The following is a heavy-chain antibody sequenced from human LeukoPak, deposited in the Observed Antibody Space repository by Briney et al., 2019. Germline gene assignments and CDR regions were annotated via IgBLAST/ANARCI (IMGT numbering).Heavy chain of an antibody. D-gene: IGHD4-17*01. V-gene: IGHV7-4-1*02. CDR1: GYTFTSYA. J-gene: IGHJ3*02. Sequence: ASVKVSCKASGYTFTSYAMNWVRQAPGQGLEWMGWINTNTGNPTYAQGFTGRFVFSLDTSVSTAYLQISSLKAEDTAVYYCARDLRGIYGGYRHAFDIWGQGTMVTVSS. CDR3: ARDLRGIYGGYRHAFDI. CDR2: INTNTGNP.